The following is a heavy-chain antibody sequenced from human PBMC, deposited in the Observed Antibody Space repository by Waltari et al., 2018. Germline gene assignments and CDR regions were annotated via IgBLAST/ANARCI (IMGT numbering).Heavy chain of an antibody. CDR2: IYYRGST. D-gene: IGHD3-10*01. J-gene: IGHJ4*02. Sequence: QLQLQESGPGLVKPSETLSLTCTVSGGPISSNSYYWGWIRQPPGKGLEWIGSIYYRGSTFYTPSLKSRVTISVDMSENQFSLKLSSVTAADTAVYYCARLPTYYSGSGSYYPGYFDYWGQGTLVTVSS. V-gene: IGHV4-39*01. CDR1: GGPISSNSYY. CDR3: ARLPTYYSGSGSYYPGYFDY.